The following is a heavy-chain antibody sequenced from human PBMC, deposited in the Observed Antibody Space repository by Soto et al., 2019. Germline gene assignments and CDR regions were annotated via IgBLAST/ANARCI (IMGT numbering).Heavy chain of an antibody. CDR3: ARQESSGWYVFDY. Sequence: SETLSLTCTVSGGSISSSSYYWGWIRQPPGKGLEWIGSIYYSGSTYYNPSLKSRVTISVDTSKNQFSLKLSSVTAADTAVYYCARQESSGWYVFDYWGQGTLVTVSS. V-gene: IGHV4-39*01. CDR1: GGSISSSSYY. J-gene: IGHJ4*02. D-gene: IGHD6-19*01. CDR2: IYYSGST.